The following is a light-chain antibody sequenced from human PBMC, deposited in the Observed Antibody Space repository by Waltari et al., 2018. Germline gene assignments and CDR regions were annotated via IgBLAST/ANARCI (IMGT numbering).Light chain of an antibody. CDR1: QSVLYSSHNKNY. V-gene: IGKV4-1*01. CDR3: QQYYSTPRT. Sequence: DIVMTQSPDSLAVSLGERATINCKSSQSVLYSSHNKNYLAWYQQKPGQPPRLLIYLASTRESGVPDRFNGSGSGTDFTLTISSLQAEDVAVYYCQQYYSTPRTFGQGTRVEIK. CDR2: LAS. J-gene: IGKJ1*01.